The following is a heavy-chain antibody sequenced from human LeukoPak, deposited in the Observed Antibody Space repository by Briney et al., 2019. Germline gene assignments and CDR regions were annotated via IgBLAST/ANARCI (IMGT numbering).Heavy chain of an antibody. D-gene: IGHD3-22*01. CDR1: GFNFDEYG. CDR3: AKDSDYYHSSGYYYAYFQH. Sequence: GGSLRLSCAASGFNFDEYGMSWVRQAPGKGLEWVSGINWNGGSTGYADSVKGRFTISRDNAKNSLYLQMNSLRDEDTAVYYCAKDSDYYHSSGYYYAYFQHWGQGTLVTVSS. J-gene: IGHJ1*01. CDR2: INWNGGST. V-gene: IGHV3-20*04.